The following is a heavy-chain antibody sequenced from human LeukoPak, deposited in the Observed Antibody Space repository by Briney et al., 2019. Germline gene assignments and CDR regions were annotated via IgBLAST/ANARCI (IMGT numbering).Heavy chain of an antibody. V-gene: IGHV3-23*01. CDR2: FSGSGGST. Sequence: GGSLRLXCAASGFTFSTYAMSWVRQAPGKGLEWVSAFSGSGGSTYYAESVKGRFTISRDNSKNTLYLQMNSLRAEDTAVYYCAKAYFGVVIVFDYWGRGTLVTVSS. CDR3: AKAYFGVVIVFDY. D-gene: IGHD3-3*01. CDR1: GFTFSTYA. J-gene: IGHJ4*02.